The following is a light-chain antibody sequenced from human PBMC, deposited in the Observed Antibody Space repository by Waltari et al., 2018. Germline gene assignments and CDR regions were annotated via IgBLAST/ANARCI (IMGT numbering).Light chain of an antibody. V-gene: IGKV3-20*01. CDR3: QKYGSLPAT. CDR2: DSS. Sequence: IMLTQSPGTLSLSPGERVTLSCRASQSISRYLAWYQQKPGQAPRLLIYDSSTRATGIPDRFSGSGSGTYFSLTISRLEPEDFAVYYCQKYGSLPATFGQGTKVEIK. CDR1: QSISRY. J-gene: IGKJ1*01.